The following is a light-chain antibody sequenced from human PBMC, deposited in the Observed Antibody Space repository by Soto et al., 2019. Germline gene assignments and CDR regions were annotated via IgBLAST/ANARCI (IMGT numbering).Light chain of an antibody. CDR3: QEYETFFPWT. V-gene: IGKV1-5*03. Sequence: DIQMTQSPSTLSASVGDIFTITCRASQSTSSYLAWYQQKPGKAPKLLIYQASSLENGVPSRFSGSGSGTEFSLTISSLQPDDFATYYCQEYETFFPWTFGQGTKVDI. J-gene: IGKJ1*01. CDR1: QSTSSY. CDR2: QAS.